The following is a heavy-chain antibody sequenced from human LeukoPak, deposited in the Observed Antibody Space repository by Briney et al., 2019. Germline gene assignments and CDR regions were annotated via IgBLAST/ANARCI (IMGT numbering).Heavy chain of an antibody. Sequence: GASVEVSCKASGGTFSSYAISWVRQAPGQGLEWMGGIIPIFGTANYAQKFQGRVTITADESTSTAYMELSSLISEDTAVYYCAREGFSGAARPAYYFDYWGQGTLVTVSS. J-gene: IGHJ4*02. D-gene: IGHD6-6*01. V-gene: IGHV1-69*13. CDR2: IIPIFGTA. CDR1: GGTFSSYA. CDR3: AREGFSGAARPAYYFDY.